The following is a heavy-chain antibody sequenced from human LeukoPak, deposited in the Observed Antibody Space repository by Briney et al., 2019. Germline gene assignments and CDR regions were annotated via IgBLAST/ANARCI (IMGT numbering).Heavy chain of an antibody. V-gene: IGHV3-11*01. D-gene: IGHD4-17*01. CDR1: GFTFSDYY. Sequence: GGSLRLSCAASGFTFSDYYMSWIRQAPGKGLEWVSYISSSGNSTYYSDSVRGRFTISRDNAKNSLHLQMNSLRAEDTALYHCARAPPTTTDYGDYLTRWDYFDYWGQGTLVTVSS. CDR2: ISSSGNST. CDR3: ARAPPTTTDYGDYLTRWDYFDY. J-gene: IGHJ4*02.